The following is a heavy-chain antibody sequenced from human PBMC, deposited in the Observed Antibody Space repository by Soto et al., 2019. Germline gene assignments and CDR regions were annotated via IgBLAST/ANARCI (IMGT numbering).Heavy chain of an antibody. CDR1: GGSISSSSYY. D-gene: IGHD4-17*01. V-gene: IGHV4-39*01. J-gene: IGHJ6*02. CDR3: ARHGHTVTTGYYYGMEV. CDR2: IYYSGST. Sequence: SENLSLTCTVSGGSISSSSYYWGWIRQPPGKGLEWIGTIYYSGSTYYNPSLKSRVTISVDTSKNQFSLKLSSVTATDTAVYYCARHGHTVTTGYYYGMEVWGQGNTVT.